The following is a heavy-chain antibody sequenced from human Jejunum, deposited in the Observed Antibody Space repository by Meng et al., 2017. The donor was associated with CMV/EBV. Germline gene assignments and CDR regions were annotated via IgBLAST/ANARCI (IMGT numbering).Heavy chain of an antibody. CDR2: ISATGRST. D-gene: IGHD3-22*01. Sequence: EVQLLESGGGLVQPGVSLRLSCAASGFTFNDMSWVRQAPGKGLEWVSAISATGRSTYYADSVKGRFTISRDNSKNTLFLQVSSLRAEDTAIYYCAKDDRGVQSNWGQGTLVTVSS. CDR1: GFTFND. CDR3: AKDDRGVQSN. V-gene: IGHV3-23*01. J-gene: IGHJ4*02.